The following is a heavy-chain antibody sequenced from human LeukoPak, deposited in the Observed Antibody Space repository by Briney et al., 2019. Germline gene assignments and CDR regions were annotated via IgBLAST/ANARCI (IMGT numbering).Heavy chain of an antibody. D-gene: IGHD3-16*01. J-gene: IGHJ4*02. V-gene: IGHV3-69-1*01. Sequence: PGGSLRLSCAASGFTFIMHSINWVRQAPGKGLEWVSYTTPSGTTYYADSVKGRFSVSRDNGENSVYLLMNNLRAEDTAVYHCASVRGGYWGQGTLGAGSS. CDR3: ASVRGGY. CDR1: GFTFIMHS. CDR2: TTPSGTT.